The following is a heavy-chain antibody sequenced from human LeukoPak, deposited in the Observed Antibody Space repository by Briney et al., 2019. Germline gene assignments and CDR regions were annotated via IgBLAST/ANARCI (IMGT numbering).Heavy chain of an antibody. D-gene: IGHD5-12*01. Sequence: SETLSLTCAVSGGSISSYYWSWIRQPAGKGLEWIGRIYTSGSTNYNPSLKSRVTISVDTSKNQFSLKLSSVTAADTAVYYCARERGYSGYDYQDFDYWGQGTLVTVSS. CDR1: GGSISSYY. V-gene: IGHV4-4*07. CDR3: ARERGYSGYDYQDFDY. CDR2: IYTSGST. J-gene: IGHJ4*02.